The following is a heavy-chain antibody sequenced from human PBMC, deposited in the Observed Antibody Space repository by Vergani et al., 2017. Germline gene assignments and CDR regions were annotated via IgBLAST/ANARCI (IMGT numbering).Heavy chain of an antibody. CDR1: GFTFSSYA. CDR2: ISYDGSNK. Sequence: QVQLVESGGGVVQPGRSLRLSCAASGFTFSSYAMHWVRQAPGKGLEWVAVISYDGSNKYYADSVKGRFTISRDNSKNTLYLQMNSLRAEDTAVYYCARVVDHDYGDYGLLGAWGQGTLVTVSS. CDR3: ARVVDHDYGDYGLLGA. D-gene: IGHD4-17*01. J-gene: IGHJ5*02. V-gene: IGHV3-30*01.